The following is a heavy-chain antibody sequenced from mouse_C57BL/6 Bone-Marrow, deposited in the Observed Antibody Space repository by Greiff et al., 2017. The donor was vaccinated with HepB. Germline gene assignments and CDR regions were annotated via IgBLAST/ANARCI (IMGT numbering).Heavy chain of an antibody. CDR2: IDPENGDT. V-gene: IGHV14-4*01. CDR1: GFNIKDDY. D-gene: IGHD2-4*01. Sequence: EVQVVESGAELVRPGASVKLSCTASGFNIKDDYMHWVKQRPEQGLEWIGWIDPENGDTEYASKFQGKATITADTSSNTAYLQLSSLTSEDTAVYYCTTYYDYPWFAYWGQGTLVTVSA. CDR3: TTYYDYPWFAY. J-gene: IGHJ3*01.